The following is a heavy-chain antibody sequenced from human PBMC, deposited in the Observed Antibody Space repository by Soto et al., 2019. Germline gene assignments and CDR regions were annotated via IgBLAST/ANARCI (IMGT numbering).Heavy chain of an antibody. V-gene: IGHV3-21*01. CDR1: GFTFSSYS. CDR2: ISPSNSYI. CDR3: ARDRGDSTGYYPYYLDY. Sequence: PGGSLRLSCAASGFTFSSYSMNWVRQAPGKGLEWVSSISPSNSYIYYADSVKGRFTISRDNAKKSLYLQMNSLRAEDTAVYYCARDRGDSTGYYPYYLDYWGQGTLVTVSS. D-gene: IGHD3-22*01. J-gene: IGHJ4*02.